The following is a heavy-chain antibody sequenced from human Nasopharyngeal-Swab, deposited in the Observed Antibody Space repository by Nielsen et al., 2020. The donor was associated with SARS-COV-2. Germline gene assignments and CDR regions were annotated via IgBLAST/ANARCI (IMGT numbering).Heavy chain of an antibody. Sequence: WARQAPGQGLEWMGWINTNTGNPTYAQGFTGRFVFSLDTSVSTAYLQISSLKAEDTAVYYCARDEKSQGIFGVVISGQWWFDPWGQGTLVTVSS. CDR3: ARDEKSQGIFGVVISGQWWFDP. J-gene: IGHJ5*02. CDR2: INTNTGNP. V-gene: IGHV7-4-1*02. D-gene: IGHD3-3*01.